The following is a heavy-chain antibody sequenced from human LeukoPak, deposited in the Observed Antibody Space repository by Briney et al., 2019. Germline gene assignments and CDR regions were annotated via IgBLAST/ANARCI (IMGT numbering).Heavy chain of an antibody. CDR1: GFTFSRYS. D-gene: IGHD3-9*01. CDR2: ISSSSNSI. Sequence: GGSLRLSCDASGFTFSRYSMNWVRQAPGKGLEWVSSISSSSNSIYYADSVKGRFTISRDNAKNSLYLQMNSLRAEDTALYYCARGLVLLDYFDYWGQGTPATVSS. CDR3: ARGLVLLDYFDY. J-gene: IGHJ4*02. V-gene: IGHV3-21*01.